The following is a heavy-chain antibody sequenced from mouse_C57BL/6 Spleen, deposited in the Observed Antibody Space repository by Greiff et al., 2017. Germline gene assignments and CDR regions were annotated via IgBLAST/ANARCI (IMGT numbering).Heavy chain of an antibody. V-gene: IGHV1-50*01. J-gene: IGHJ2*01. CDR1: GYTFTSYW. Sequence: QVQLQQPGAELVKPGASVKLSCKASGYTFTSYWMQWVKQRPGQGLEWIGEIDPSDSYTNYNQKFKGKATLTVDTSSSTAYMQLSSLTSEDSAVYYCARSTMDFYYFGYWGQGTTLTVSS. D-gene: IGHD2-1*01. CDR3: ARSTMDFYYFGY. CDR2: IDPSDSYT.